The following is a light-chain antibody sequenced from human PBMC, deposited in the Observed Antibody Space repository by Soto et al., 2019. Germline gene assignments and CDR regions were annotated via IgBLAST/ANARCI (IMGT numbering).Light chain of an antibody. V-gene: IGKV3-15*01. J-gene: IGKJ1*01. Sequence: EIMMTQSPATLSVSAGERATLSCRTSQSVSSNLAWYQQKPGQAPRLLIYGASTRATGIPARFSGSGSGTEFTLTISSLQSEDFTVYYCQQYDNWPPAWTFGQGTKVDIK. CDR1: QSVSSN. CDR2: GAS. CDR3: QQYDNWPPAWT.